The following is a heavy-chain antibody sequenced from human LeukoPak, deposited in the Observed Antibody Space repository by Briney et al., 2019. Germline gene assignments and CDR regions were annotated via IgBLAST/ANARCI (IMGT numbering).Heavy chain of an antibody. Sequence: PSETLSLTCAVYGGSFGDFYWTWIRQTPEKGLKWIGEVNHSGSTNYNPSLKSRVTISVDTSKNQFSLKLSSVTAADTAVYYCARNMVQLERLWAFDYWGQGTLVTVSS. D-gene: IGHD1-1*01. V-gene: IGHV4-34*01. CDR1: GGSFGDFY. J-gene: IGHJ4*02. CDR3: ARNMVQLERLWAFDY. CDR2: VNHSGST.